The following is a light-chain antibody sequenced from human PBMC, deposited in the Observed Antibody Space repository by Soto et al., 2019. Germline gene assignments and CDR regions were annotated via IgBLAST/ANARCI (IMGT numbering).Light chain of an antibody. J-gene: IGKJ3*01. CDR2: GAS. CDR3: QQYGSSPQFT. Sequence: ENVLTQSPGSLSLSPGERATLSCRASQSVYSNYLAWYQQKPGQAPRLLIYGASIRATGIPDRFSGSGSGTDFTLTISRLEPEDFAVYYCQQYGSSPQFTFGPGTKVYIK. V-gene: IGKV3-20*01. CDR1: QSVYSNY.